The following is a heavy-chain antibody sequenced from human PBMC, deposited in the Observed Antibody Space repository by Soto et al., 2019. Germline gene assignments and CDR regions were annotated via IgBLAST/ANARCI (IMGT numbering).Heavy chain of an antibody. D-gene: IGHD2-15*01. CDR3: ARGYCSGGSCYYFDY. Sequence: SETLSLTCTVSGGSISSYYWSWIRQPPRKGLEWIGYIYYSGGTNYNPSIRSRVTISLDTSKKQFSLKLDSVTAADTAVYFCARGYCSGGSCYYFDYWGQGTLVTVSS. J-gene: IGHJ4*02. V-gene: IGHV4-59*01. CDR1: GGSISSYY. CDR2: IYYSGGT.